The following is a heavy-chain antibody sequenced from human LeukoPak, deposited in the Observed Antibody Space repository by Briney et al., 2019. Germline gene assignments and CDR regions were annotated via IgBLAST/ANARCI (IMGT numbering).Heavy chain of an antibody. CDR3: AREGTAMVGYSVYYYGMDV. D-gene: IGHD5-18*01. CDR2: LYYSGRP. CDR1: DNPISHYY. J-gene: IGHJ6*02. Sequence: SETLSLTCSVSDNPISHYYWSWIRQPPGKGLEWIGHLYYSGRPDYNPSLKSRVTISVDTSKNQFSLKLRSVPAADTAVYYCAREGTAMVGYSVYYYGMDVWGQGTTVTVSS. V-gene: IGHV4-59*01.